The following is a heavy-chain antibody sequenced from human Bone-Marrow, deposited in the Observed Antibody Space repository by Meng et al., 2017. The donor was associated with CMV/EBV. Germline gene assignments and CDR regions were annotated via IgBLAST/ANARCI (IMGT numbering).Heavy chain of an antibody. CDR1: GGFFSGYY. J-gene: IGHJ6*02. Sequence: SETLSLTCAVYGGFFSGYYWSWIRQPPGKGLEWIGEINHSGSTNYNPSLKSRVTISVDTSKNQFSLKLSSVTAADTAVYYCARAYCSSTSCYHPYYGMDVWGQGTTVTVSS. D-gene: IGHD2-2*01. CDR3: ARAYCSSTSCYHPYYGMDV. V-gene: IGHV4-34*01. CDR2: INHSGST.